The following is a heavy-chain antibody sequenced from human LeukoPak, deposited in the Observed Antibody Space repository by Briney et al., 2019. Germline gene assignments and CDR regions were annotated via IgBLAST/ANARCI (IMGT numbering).Heavy chain of an antibody. V-gene: IGHV3-21*01. CDR3: ARGDKGYCTNGVCYGRDYYYYGMDV. D-gene: IGHD2-8*01. CDR2: ISSSSSYI. Sequence: GGSLRLSCAASGFTFSSYSMTWVRQAPGKGLEWVSSISSSSSYIYYADSVKGRFTISRDNAKNSLYLQMNSLRAEDTAVYYCARGDKGYCTNGVCYGRDYYYYGMDVWGQGTTVTVSS. J-gene: IGHJ6*02. CDR1: GFTFSSYS.